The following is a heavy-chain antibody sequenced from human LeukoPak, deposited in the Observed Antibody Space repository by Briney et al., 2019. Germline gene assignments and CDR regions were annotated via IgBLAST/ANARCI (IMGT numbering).Heavy chain of an antibody. D-gene: IGHD1-14*01. J-gene: IGHJ6*03. CDR1: GYTFTGYY. V-gene: IGHV1-2*02. Sequence: ASVKVSCKASGYTFTGYYMHWVRQAPGQGLEWMGWINPNSGGTNYAQKFQGRVTMTRDTSISTAYMELSRLRSDDTAVYYCARGNERPNLYYYYYMDVWGKGTTVTVSS. CDR3: ARGNERPNLYYYYYMDV. CDR2: INPNSGGT.